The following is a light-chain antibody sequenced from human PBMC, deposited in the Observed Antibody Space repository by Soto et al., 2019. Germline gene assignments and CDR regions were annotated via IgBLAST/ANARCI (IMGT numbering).Light chain of an antibody. CDR2: GAS. CDR1: QSVSSSY. CDR3: QQYGRSRWT. V-gene: IGKV3-20*01. Sequence: DIVLTQSPGTLSLSPGERATLSCRASQSVSSSYLAWYQQKRGQAPRLLIYGASSRATGVPDRFSGSGSGTDFTLTISSLEPEDFAVYYCQQYGRSRWTFGQGTKVVIK. J-gene: IGKJ1*01.